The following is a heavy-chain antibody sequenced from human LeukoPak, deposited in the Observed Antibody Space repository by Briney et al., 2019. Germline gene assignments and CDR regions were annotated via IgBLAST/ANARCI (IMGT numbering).Heavy chain of an antibody. J-gene: IGHJ5*02. Sequence: GGSLRLSCVASGFTFSNYAMSWVRQAPGKGLELVSGIWGTDDKTVYGDAVKGRFTIPRDNSKNTLYLQMNSLRADDTAVYYCAKTQGYYDAWGQGALVTVSS. CDR2: IWGTDDKT. D-gene: IGHD2-15*01. CDR3: AKTQGYYDA. V-gene: IGHV3-23*01. CDR1: GFTFSNYA.